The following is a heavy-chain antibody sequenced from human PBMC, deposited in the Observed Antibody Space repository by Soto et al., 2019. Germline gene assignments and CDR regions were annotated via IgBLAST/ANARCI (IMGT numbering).Heavy chain of an antibody. D-gene: IGHD3-22*01. J-gene: IGHJ4*02. CDR3: ASEDSSGYRY. V-gene: IGHV4-31*03. CDR2: IYYSGST. CDR1: GGSISSGGYY. Sequence: PSETLSLTCTVSGGSISSGGYYWSWIRQHPGKGLEWIGYIYYSGSTYYNPSLKSRVTISVDASKNQFSLKLSSVTAADTAVYYCASEDSSGYRYWGQGTLVTVSS.